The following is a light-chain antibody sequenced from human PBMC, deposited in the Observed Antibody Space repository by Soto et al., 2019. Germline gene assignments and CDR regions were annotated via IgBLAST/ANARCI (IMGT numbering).Light chain of an antibody. V-gene: IGKV3-15*01. CDR3: QQYHNWPPQYT. J-gene: IGKJ2*01. CDR1: QTVASN. Sequence: EIVMTQSPATLSVSPGERATLACRASQTVASNVAWYQHKPGQAPRLLIHGASTRATGVPARFSGTGSGTEFTLTISSLQADDVAVYYCQQYHNWPPQYTFGQGTKLQIK. CDR2: GAS.